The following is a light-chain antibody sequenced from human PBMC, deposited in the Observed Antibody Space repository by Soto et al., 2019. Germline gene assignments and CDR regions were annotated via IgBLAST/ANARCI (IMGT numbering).Light chain of an antibody. J-gene: IGKJ2*01. CDR3: QQYGSSPRT. Sequence: EIVLTQSPGTLSLSPGERATLSCRASQSVSSSYLAWYQQRPGQAPRLLIYGASSRATGIPDRFSGTGSGTDFALTISRLEPEDFAVDYCQQYGSSPRTFGQRTKL. CDR1: QSVSSSY. CDR2: GAS. V-gene: IGKV3-20*01.